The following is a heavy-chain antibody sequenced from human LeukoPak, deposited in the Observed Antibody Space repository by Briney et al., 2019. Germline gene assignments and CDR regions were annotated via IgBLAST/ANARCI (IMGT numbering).Heavy chain of an antibody. V-gene: IGHV3-30-3*01. Sequence: GGSLRLSCAASGFTFSSYAMHWVRQAPGKGLEWVAVISYDGSNKYYADSVKGRFTISRDNSKNTLYLQMNSLRAEDTAVYYCARVVVVSVGDYWGQGTLVTVSS. D-gene: IGHD2-21*01. CDR1: GFTFSSYA. CDR3: ARVVVVSVGDY. J-gene: IGHJ4*02. CDR2: ISYDGSNK.